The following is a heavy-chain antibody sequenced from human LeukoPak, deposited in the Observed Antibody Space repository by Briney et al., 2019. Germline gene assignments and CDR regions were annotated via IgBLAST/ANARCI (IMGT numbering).Heavy chain of an antibody. Sequence: GGSLRLSCAASGFIFSSFSMNWVRQAPGKGLEWVSFNSSSTSYMYYADSVKGRFTISRDNAKNSLYLQMNSLRAEDTAVYYCARGMGSSRSSIDYWGQGTVVTVSS. CDR2: NSSSTSYM. J-gene: IGHJ4*02. CDR3: ARGMGSSRSSIDY. D-gene: IGHD1-26*01. CDR1: GFIFSSFS. V-gene: IGHV3-21*01.